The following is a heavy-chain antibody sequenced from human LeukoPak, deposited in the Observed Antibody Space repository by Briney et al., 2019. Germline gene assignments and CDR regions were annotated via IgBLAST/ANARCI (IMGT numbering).Heavy chain of an antibody. Sequence: GGSLRLSCAASGFTFSTYNMNWVRQAPGKGLDWVSSISSGSTYIYYADSVKGRFTISRDNAKNLLYLQMNSLRAEDTAVYYCARDLYGDYSFDYWGQGTLVTASS. CDR2: ISSGSTYI. D-gene: IGHD4-17*01. V-gene: IGHV3-21*06. CDR3: ARDLYGDYSFDY. CDR1: GFTFSTYN. J-gene: IGHJ4*02.